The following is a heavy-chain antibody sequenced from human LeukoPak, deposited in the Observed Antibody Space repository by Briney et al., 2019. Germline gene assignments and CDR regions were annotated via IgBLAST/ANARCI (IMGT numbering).Heavy chain of an antibody. CDR3: AKGGGYEAQYYYYYLDV. CDR1: GFTFISYG. CDR2: IRYDGSNK. J-gene: IGHJ6*03. D-gene: IGHD5-12*01. Sequence: QTGGSLRLSGAAPGFTFISYGMHWVRQAPGKGLEWVAFIRYDGSNKYYADSVKGRFTISRDNSKNTLYLQMKSLRAEDTAVYYCAKGGGYEAQYYYYYLDVWGKGTTVTISS. V-gene: IGHV3-30*02.